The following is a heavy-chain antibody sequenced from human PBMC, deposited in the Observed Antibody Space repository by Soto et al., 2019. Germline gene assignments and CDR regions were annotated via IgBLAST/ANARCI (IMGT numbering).Heavy chain of an antibody. D-gene: IGHD5-18*01. CDR2: IIPILGIA. CDR3: ARDQRGTAMVSVY. V-gene: IGHV1-69*04. J-gene: IGHJ4*02. CDR1: GGTFSSYT. Sequence: VASVKVSCKASGGTFSSYTISWVRQAPGQGLEWMGRIIPILGIANYAQKFQGRVTITADKSTSTAYMELSSLRSEDTAVYYCARDQRGTAMVSVYWGQGTLVTVS.